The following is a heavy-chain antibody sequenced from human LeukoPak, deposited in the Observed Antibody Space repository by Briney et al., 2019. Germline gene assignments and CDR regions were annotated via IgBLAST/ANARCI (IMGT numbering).Heavy chain of an antibody. Sequence: SVKVSCKASGGTFSSYAISWVRQAPGQGLEWMGGIIPIFGTANYAQKFQGRVTITADKSTSTAYMELSSLRSEDTAVYYCARAKCSGGSCYGNFDYWGQGTLVTVSS. V-gene: IGHV1-69*06. CDR1: GGTFSSYA. J-gene: IGHJ4*02. CDR2: IIPIFGTA. CDR3: ARAKCSGGSCYGNFDY. D-gene: IGHD2-15*01.